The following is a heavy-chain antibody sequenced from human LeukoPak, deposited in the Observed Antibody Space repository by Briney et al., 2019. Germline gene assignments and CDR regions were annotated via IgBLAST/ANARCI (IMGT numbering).Heavy chain of an antibody. CDR2: ISGSGGST. V-gene: IGHV3-23*01. Sequence: GGSLRLSCAASGFTFSSYAMSWVRQAPGKGLEWVSAISGSGGSTYYADSVKGRFTISRDNSKNTLYLQMNSLRAEDTAVYYCAKDLAGRGPVLYAFDIWGQGTMVTVSP. J-gene: IGHJ3*02. D-gene: IGHD3-16*01. CDR3: AKDLAGRGPVLYAFDI. CDR1: GFTFSSYA.